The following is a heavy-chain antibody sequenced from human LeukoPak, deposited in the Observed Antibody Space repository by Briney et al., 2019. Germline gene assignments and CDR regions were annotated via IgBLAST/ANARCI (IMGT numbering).Heavy chain of an antibody. Sequence: SVKVSCKASGGTFSSYAISWLRQAPGRGLEWMGGIIPIFGTANYAQKFQGRVTITADESTSTAYMELSSLRSEDTAVYYCARGRCSTSCHKDYYYMDVWGKGTTVTVSS. V-gene: IGHV1-69*13. D-gene: IGHD2-2*02. CDR3: ARGRCSTSCHKDYYYMDV. CDR1: GGTFSSYA. J-gene: IGHJ6*03. CDR2: IIPIFGTA.